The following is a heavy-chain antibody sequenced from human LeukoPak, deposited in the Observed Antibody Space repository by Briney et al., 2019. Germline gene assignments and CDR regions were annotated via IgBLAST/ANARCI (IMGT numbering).Heavy chain of an antibody. D-gene: IGHD4-23*01. J-gene: IGHJ4*02. CDR3: AKDIGYGGNSGIDY. CDR1: GFTFDDYA. Sequence: GGSLRLSCAASGFTFDDYAMHWVRQAPGKGLEWVSGISWNSGSIGYADSVKGRFTISRDNAKNSLYLQMNSLRAEDTALYYRAKDIGYGGNSGIDYWGQGTLVTVSS. CDR2: ISWNSGSI. V-gene: IGHV3-9*01.